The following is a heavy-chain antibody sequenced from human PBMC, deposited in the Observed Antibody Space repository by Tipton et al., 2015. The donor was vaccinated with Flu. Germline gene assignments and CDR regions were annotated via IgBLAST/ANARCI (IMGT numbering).Heavy chain of an antibody. V-gene: IGHV5-51*01. CDR3: GKGVYDVLTGYSFAFDY. CDR1: GFNFTSCW. J-gene: IGHJ4*02. CDR2: IYPDDSDT. Sequence: QLVQSGAEVKKPGESLKISCKGSGFNFTSCWIGWVRQMPGKGLEWVGVIYPDDSDTRYSPSFQGQVAISADKSISTAYLQWSSLKASGPAMYFCGKGVYDVLTGYSFAFDYWGQGSLVTVSS. D-gene: IGHD3-9*01.